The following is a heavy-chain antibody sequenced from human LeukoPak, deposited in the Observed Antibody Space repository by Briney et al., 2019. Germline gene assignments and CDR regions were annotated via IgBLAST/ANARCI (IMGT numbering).Heavy chain of an antibody. CDR1: GDSISTNVYY. CDR3: ARVGWTQLKFVFDP. V-gene: IGHV4-39*07. Sequence: SETLSLICAVSGDSISTNVYYWGWIRQPPGKGLEWIGSIYYSGHTYYNESLKSRVTLSIDRSKDQFSLRLNSVTAADTAMYYCARVGWTQLKFVFDPWGLGTVVSVSS. CDR2: IYYSGHT. J-gene: IGHJ5*02. D-gene: IGHD1-1*01.